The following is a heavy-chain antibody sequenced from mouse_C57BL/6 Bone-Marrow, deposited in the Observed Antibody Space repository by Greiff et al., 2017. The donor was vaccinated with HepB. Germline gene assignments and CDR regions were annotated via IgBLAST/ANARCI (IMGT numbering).Heavy chain of an antibody. Sequence: EVQLVESGGGLVQPKGSLKLSCAASGFSFNTYAMNWVRQAPGKGLEWVARIRSKSNNDATYYADSVKDRFTITREDSESMLYLQMNNLKTEDTAMYYCVRHYYGADFDVWGTGTPVTVSS. CDR1: GFSFNTYA. CDR2: IRSKSNNDAT. CDR3: VRHYYGADFDV. J-gene: IGHJ1*03. V-gene: IGHV10-1*01. D-gene: IGHD1-1*01.